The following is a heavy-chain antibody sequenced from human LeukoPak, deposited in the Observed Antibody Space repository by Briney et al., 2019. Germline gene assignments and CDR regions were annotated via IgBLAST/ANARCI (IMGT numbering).Heavy chain of an antibody. V-gene: IGHV1-18*01. D-gene: IGHD3-10*01. CDR3: WIGPWAAPFDY. Sequence: ASVKVSCKASGYTFTSYGISWVRQAPGQGLEWMGWISAYNGNTNYAQKFQGRVTITADKSTSTAYMELSSLRSEDTAVYYCWIGPWAAPFDYWGQGTLVTVSS. CDR1: GYTFTSYG. CDR2: ISAYNGNT. J-gene: IGHJ4*02.